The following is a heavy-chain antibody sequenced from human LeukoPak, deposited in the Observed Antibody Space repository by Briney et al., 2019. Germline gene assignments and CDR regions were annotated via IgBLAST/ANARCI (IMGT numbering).Heavy chain of an antibody. CDR2: ISSSSSYI. D-gene: IGHD4/OR15-4a*01. Sequence: PGGSLRLSCAASGFTFSSYSMNWFRQAPGKGLEWVSSISSSSSYIYYADSVKGRFTISRDNAKNSLYLQMNSLRAEDTAVYYCARVPGAYYFDYWGQGTLVTVSS. J-gene: IGHJ4*02. V-gene: IGHV3-21*01. CDR1: GFTFSSYS. CDR3: ARVPGAYYFDY.